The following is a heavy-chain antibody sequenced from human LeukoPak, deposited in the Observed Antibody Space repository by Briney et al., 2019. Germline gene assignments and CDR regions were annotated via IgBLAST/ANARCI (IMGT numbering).Heavy chain of an antibody. D-gene: IGHD6-19*01. CDR2: IHYRGRI. CDR1: GGSISSYY. J-gene: IGHJ5*01. Sequence: SETLSLTCNVSGGSISSYYWSWIRQPPGKRLEWIGYIHYRGRIKNNPSLKSRVSISLDTSKNQFSLRLSPVTAADAAVYYCAGTVAGPNWFDSWGQGTQITV. CDR3: AGTVAGPNWFDS. V-gene: IGHV4-59*08.